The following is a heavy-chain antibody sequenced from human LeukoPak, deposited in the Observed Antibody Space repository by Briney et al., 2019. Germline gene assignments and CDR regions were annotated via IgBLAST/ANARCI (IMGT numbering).Heavy chain of an antibody. CDR2: IYHSGST. CDR3: ARARARLGIVDY. Sequence: SETLSLTCTVSGGSISSYYWSWIRQPPGKGLEWIGYIYHSGSTYYNPSLKSRVTISVDRSKNQFSLKLSSVTAADTAVYYCARARARLGIVDYWGQGTLVTVSS. J-gene: IGHJ4*02. V-gene: IGHV4-59*12. D-gene: IGHD7-27*01. CDR1: GGSISSYY.